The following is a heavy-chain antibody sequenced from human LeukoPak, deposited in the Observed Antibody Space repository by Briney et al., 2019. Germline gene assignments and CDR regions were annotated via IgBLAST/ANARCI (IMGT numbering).Heavy chain of an antibody. J-gene: IGHJ4*02. V-gene: IGHV3-23*01. D-gene: IGHD3-10*01. CDR3: AKDWDYYGSGSYSDY. CDR2: ISGSGGST. Sequence: PGGSLRLSCAASGFTFSSYAMGWVRQAPGKGLEWVSSISGSGGSTYYADSVKGRFTISRDNSKNTLYLQMNSLRAEDTAVYYCAKDWDYYGSGSYSDYWGQGTLVTVSS. CDR1: GFTFSSYA.